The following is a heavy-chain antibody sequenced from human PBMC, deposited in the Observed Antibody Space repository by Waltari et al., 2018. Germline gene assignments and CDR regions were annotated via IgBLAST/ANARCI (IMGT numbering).Heavy chain of an antibody. J-gene: IGHJ4*02. CDR3: ARETTYCSSTSCYPYYFDY. CDR1: GGTFSSYA. V-gene: IGHV1-69*01. Sequence: QVQLVQSGAEVKKPGSSVKVSCKASGGTFSSYAISWVRQAPGQGLEWMGGSIPLLGNGNYEQKFQGRVTITSDESTRTAYMELSSLRSEDTAVYYCARETTYCSSTSCYPYYFDYWGQGTLVTVSS. CDR2: SIPLLGNG. D-gene: IGHD2-2*01.